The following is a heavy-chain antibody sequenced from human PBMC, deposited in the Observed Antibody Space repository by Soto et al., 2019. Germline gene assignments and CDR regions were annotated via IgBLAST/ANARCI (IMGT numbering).Heavy chain of an antibody. CDR3: ASLGMWGHYYYYGMDV. Sequence: NPSETLSLTCTVSGGSISSSSYYWGWIRQPPGKGLEWSGSIYYSGSTYYNPSLKSRVTISVDTSKNQFSLKLSSVTAADTAVYYCASLGMWGHYYYYGMDVWGQGTTVTVSS. V-gene: IGHV4-39*01. J-gene: IGHJ6*02. CDR1: GGSISSSSYY. D-gene: IGHD3-16*01. CDR2: IYYSGST.